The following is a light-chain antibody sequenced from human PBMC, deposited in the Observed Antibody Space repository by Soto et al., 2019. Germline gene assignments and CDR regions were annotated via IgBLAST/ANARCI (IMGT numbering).Light chain of an antibody. V-gene: IGLV2-8*01. J-gene: IGLJ7*01. CDR2: EVN. CDR1: SSDIGGYNF. Sequence: QSALTQPPSASGSPGQSVTISCTGTSSDIGGYNFVSWYQQHPGKAPKLIIYEVNKRPSGVPDRFSGSKSGNTASLTVSGLQADDEGDYYCSSYAGTNILGVFGGGTQLTVL. CDR3: SSYAGTNILGV.